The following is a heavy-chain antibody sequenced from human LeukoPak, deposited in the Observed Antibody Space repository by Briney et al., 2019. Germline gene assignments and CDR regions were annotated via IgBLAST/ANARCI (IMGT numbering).Heavy chain of an antibody. V-gene: IGHV1-46*01. D-gene: IGHD3/OR15-3a*01. CDR3: ARDQDWRYAFDI. J-gene: IGHJ3*02. Sequence: GSVKVSCKASGYTLTSYFIHWVRQAPGQGLEWMGIINPSGGSTSYAQKFKGRVTMTRDTSTSAVYMELSSLRSEDTTVYYCARDQDWRYAFDIWGQGTMVTVSS. CDR1: GYTLTSYF. CDR2: INPSGGST.